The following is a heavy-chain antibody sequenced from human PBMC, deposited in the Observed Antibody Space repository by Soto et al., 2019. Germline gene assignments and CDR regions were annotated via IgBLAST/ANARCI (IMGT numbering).Heavy chain of an antibody. Sequence: QVQLVQSGAEVKKPGASVKVSCKASGYTFTSYDINWVRQATGQGLEWMGWMNPNSGNTDYAQKFQGRVTMTRNTSISTAYMELNSLRSEDTAVYYCARERSAAGAGWFDPWGQGTLVTVSS. V-gene: IGHV1-8*01. CDR3: ARERSAAGAGWFDP. CDR1: GYTFTSYD. CDR2: MNPNSGNT. D-gene: IGHD6-13*01. J-gene: IGHJ5*02.